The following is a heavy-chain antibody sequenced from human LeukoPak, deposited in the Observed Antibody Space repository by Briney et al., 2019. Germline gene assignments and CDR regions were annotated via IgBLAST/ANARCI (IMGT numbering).Heavy chain of an antibody. D-gene: IGHD6-19*01. CDR3: ARDDAGYSSGWYWVY. CDR1: DFTFSGYE. CDR2: IISIGSII. V-gene: IGHV3-48*03. J-gene: IGHJ4*02. Sequence: GGTLRLSCAASDFTFSGYEMNWVRQAPGKGLEWVSYIISIGSIIYYADSVKGRSTISRDNAKNSLYLQMNSLRAEDTAVYYCARDDAGYSSGWYWVYWGQGTLVT.